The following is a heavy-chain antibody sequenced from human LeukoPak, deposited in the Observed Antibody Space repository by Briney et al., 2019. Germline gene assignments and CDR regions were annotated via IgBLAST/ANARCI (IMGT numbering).Heavy chain of an antibody. CDR3: ASGGSSEYQPRWGLL. J-gene: IGHJ4*02. D-gene: IGHD2-2*01. CDR2: IYPGDSDP. V-gene: IGHV5-51*01. Sequence: GESLKISCKGSGYTFTTYWIGWVRQMPGKGLEWMGIIYPGDSDPRYSPSFQGQVTISADKSISTAYLQWSSLKASDTAMYYCASGGSSEYQPRWGLLWGQGTLVTVSS. CDR1: GYTFTTYW.